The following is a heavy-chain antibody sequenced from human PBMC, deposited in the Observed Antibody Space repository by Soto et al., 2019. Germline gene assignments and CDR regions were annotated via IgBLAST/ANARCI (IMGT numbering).Heavy chain of an antibody. D-gene: IGHD2-2*01. CDR3: VKGDGRIVPRHFDC. CDR1: GFTFIDYA. CDR2: ISSGGGSP. Sequence: GGSLRLSCSASGFTFIDYAMSWVRQAPGKGLEWVSAISSGGGSPYYADSVKGRFTISRNNSQSTLFLQMNSLRAGDAAVYYCVKGDGRIVPRHFDCWGQGTLVTVSS. J-gene: IGHJ4*02. V-gene: IGHV3-23*01.